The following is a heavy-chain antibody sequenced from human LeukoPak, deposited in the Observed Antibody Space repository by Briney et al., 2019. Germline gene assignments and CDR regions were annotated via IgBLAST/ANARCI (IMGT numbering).Heavy chain of an antibody. CDR3: AREEEYSYGYYYYGMDV. CDR1: GFTFSSYW. V-gene: IGHV3-74*01. CDR2: INSDGSST. D-gene: IGHD5-18*01. Sequence: GGSLRLSCAASGFTFSSYWMHWVRQAPGKGLVWVSRINSDGSSTGYADSVKGRFTISRDNAKNTLYLQMNSLRAEDTAVYYCAREEEYSYGYYYYGMDVWGQGTTVTVSS. J-gene: IGHJ6*02.